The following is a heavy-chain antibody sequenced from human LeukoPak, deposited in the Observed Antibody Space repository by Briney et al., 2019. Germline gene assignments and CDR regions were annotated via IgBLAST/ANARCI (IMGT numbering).Heavy chain of an antibody. CDR3: ARGLSSGWFNWFDP. CDR2: INPNSGGT. Sequence: ASVKVSCKASGYTFTRYYMHWVRQAPGQGLEWMGWINPNSGGTNYAQKFQGRVTMTRDTSISTAYMELSRLRSDDTAVYYCARGLSSGWFNWFDPWGQGTLVTVSS. CDR1: GYTFTRYY. V-gene: IGHV1-2*02. J-gene: IGHJ5*02. D-gene: IGHD6-19*01.